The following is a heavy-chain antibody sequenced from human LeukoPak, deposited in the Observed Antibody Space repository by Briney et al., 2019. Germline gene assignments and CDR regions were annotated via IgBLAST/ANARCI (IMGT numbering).Heavy chain of an antibody. CDR2: ISAIGGTT. J-gene: IGHJ4*02. Sequence: GGSLRLSCAASGFTFRSYAMTWVRQAPGKGLEWVSTISAIGGTTYYADSVKGRLTISRDNSKNTLYLQMNSLRAEDTAVYYCAKARGSSSWSSFDYRGQGTLVTVSS. D-gene: IGHD6-13*01. V-gene: IGHV3-23*01. CDR3: AKARGSSSWSSFDY. CDR1: GFTFRSYA.